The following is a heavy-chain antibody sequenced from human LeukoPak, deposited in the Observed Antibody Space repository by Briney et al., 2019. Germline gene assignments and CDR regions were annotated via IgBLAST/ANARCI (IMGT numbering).Heavy chain of an antibody. V-gene: IGHV3-21*01. CDR3: ARDRGRNSFDY. J-gene: IGHJ4*02. D-gene: IGHD1-14*01. Sequence: GGSLRLSCAASGFSFSSSWMHWVRQAPGKGLEWVSSISSSSSYIYYADSVKGRFTISRDNSKNSLYLQLTSLRAEDTALYYCARDRGRNSFDYWGQGTLVSVSS. CDR1: GFSFSSSW. CDR2: ISSSSSYI.